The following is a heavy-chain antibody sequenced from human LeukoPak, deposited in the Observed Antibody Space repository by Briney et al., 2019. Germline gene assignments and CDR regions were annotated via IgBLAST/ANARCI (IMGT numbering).Heavy chain of an antibody. CDR2: INHSGST. CDR1: GGSFSGYY. J-gene: IGHJ3*02. CDR3: ASAHYYDSSGYYHGDAFDI. V-gene: IGHV4-34*01. D-gene: IGHD3-22*01. Sequence: PSETLSLTCAVYGGSFSGYYWSWIRQPPGKGLEWIGEINHSGSTNYNPSLKSRVTISVDMSKNQFSLKLSSVTAADTAVYYCASAHYYDSSGYYHGDAFDIWGQGTMVTVSS.